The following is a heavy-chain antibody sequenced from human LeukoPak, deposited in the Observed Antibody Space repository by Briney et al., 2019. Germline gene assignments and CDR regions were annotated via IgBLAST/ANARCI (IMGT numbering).Heavy chain of an antibody. D-gene: IGHD3-22*01. CDR3: AGGKLAPLIGPYYYYGMDV. CDR2: ISYDGSNN. Sequence: GGSLILSCAASEFTCSSYTMNWIRPAPGKGIEWVTVISYDGSNNYYADSVKGRFTISRDNSKNTLYLQMNSLRAEDTAVYYCAGGKLAPLIGPYYYYGMDVWGQGTTVTVSS. CDR1: EFTCSSYT. J-gene: IGHJ6*02. V-gene: IGHV3-30*01.